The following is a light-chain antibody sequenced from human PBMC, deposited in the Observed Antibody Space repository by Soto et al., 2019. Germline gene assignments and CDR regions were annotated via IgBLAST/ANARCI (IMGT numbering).Light chain of an antibody. V-gene: IGLV1-47*01. CDR3: AAWDDSLSGPV. CDR1: SSNIGSNY. J-gene: IGLJ3*02. CDR2: RNN. Sequence: QSVLTQPPSESGTPGQRVTISCSGSSSNIGSNYVYWYQQLPGTAPKHLIYRNNQRPSGVPDRFSGSKSGTSASLAISGLRSEDEADYYCAAWDDSLSGPVFGGGTKVTVL.